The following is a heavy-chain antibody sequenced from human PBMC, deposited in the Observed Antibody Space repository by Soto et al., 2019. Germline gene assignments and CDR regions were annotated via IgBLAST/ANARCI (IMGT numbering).Heavy chain of an antibody. CDR1: GFTLRTYS. J-gene: IGHJ6*04. V-gene: IGHV3-48*01. D-gene: IGHD2-2*01. CDR2: ISSSTSTR. CDR3: ARDDIVVVPAALDV. Sequence: GGSLRLSCAASGFTLRTYSMNWVRQAPGKGLEWLSYISSSTSTRYYADSVKGRFTISRDNAKNSLYLQMNSLRAEDTAVYYCARDDIVVVPAALDVWGKGTTVTVSS.